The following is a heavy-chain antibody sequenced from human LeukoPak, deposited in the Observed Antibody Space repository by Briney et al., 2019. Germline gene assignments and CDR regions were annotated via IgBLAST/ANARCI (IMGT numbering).Heavy chain of an antibody. CDR2: INHSGST. Sequence: SETLSLTCAVYGGSFSGYYWSWIRQPPGKGLEWIGEINHSGSTNYNPSPKSRVTISVDTSKNQFSLKLSSVTAADTAVYYCARPGIAVAGTGFDYWGQGTLVTVSS. V-gene: IGHV4-34*01. J-gene: IGHJ4*02. D-gene: IGHD6-19*01. CDR1: GGSFSGYY. CDR3: ARPGIAVAGTGFDY.